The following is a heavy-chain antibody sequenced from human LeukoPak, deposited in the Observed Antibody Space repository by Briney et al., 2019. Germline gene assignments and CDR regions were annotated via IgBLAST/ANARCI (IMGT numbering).Heavy chain of an antibody. CDR1: GCTFSSYA. D-gene: IGHD6-6*01. Sequence: SVKVSCKASGCTFSSYAISWVRQAPGQGLEWMGGIIPIFGTANYAQKFQGRVTITTDESTSTAYMELSSLRSEDTAVYYCARGRYTGEYSRAALHDYWGQGTLVTVSS. V-gene: IGHV1-69*05. CDR3: ARGRYTGEYSRAALHDY. CDR2: IIPIFGTA. J-gene: IGHJ4*02.